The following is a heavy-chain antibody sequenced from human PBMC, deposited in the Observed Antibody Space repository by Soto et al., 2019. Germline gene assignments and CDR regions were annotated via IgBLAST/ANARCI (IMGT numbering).Heavy chain of an antibody. J-gene: IGHJ5*02. V-gene: IGHV4-30-4*01. CDR2: IYYSGST. Sequence: SETLSLTCTVSGGSISSGDFYWSWIRQPPGKGLEWIGYIYYSGSTHYNPSLKSRVTISVDTSKNQFSLKLSSVTAADTAVYYCARVETGTTKPSRGWFDPWGQGTLVTVSS. CDR1: GGSISSGDFY. CDR3: ARVETGTTKPSRGWFDP. D-gene: IGHD1-1*01.